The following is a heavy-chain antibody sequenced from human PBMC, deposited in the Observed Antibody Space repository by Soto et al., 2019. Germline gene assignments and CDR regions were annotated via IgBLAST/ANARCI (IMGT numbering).Heavy chain of an antibody. CDR3: EKIPTPADYYWYGMDV. Sequence: GWSLRLSCAASGFTFTTYHMVWVRHAPGKGLESVASISASGDRTYYADSVKGRFTISRDNSKNMLYLQMNSLRAEDTAVYYCEKIPTPADYYWYGMDVWGHGAAVTFSS. V-gene: IGHV3-23*01. CDR2: ISASGDRT. CDR1: GFTFTTYH. J-gene: IGHJ6*02. D-gene: IGHD2-15*01.